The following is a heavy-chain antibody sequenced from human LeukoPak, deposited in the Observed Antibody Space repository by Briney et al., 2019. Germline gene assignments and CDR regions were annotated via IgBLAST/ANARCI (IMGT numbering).Heavy chain of an antibody. J-gene: IGHJ4*02. Sequence: GGSLRLSCAASGFTFSNYALHWVRQAPGKGLEWVAVISYDGSNKFYADSVRGRFTISRDNSKNTLYLQMNSLRAEDTAVYYCARVGHTYGSYYFDYWGQGTLVTVSS. CDR3: ARVGHTYGSYYFDY. CDR1: GFTFSNYA. CDR2: ISYDGSNK. V-gene: IGHV3-30*04. D-gene: IGHD3-10*01.